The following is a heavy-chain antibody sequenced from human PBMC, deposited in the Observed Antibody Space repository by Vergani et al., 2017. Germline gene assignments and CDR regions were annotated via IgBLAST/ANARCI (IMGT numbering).Heavy chain of an antibody. D-gene: IGHD6-13*01. CDR1: GFPFSSYA. CDR3: ARGSSSWYGKFDY. Sequence: PASGFPFSSYAMHWVRQAPGKGLEWVAVISYDGSNKYYADSVKGRFTISRDNSKNTLYLQMNSLRAEDTAVYYCARGSSSWYGKFDYWGQGTLVTVSS. V-gene: IGHV3-30-3*01. CDR2: ISYDGSNK. J-gene: IGHJ4*02.